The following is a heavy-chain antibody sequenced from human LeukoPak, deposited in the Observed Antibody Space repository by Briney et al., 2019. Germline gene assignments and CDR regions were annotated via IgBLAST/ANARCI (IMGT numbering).Heavy chain of an antibody. V-gene: IGHV4-59*05. CDR1: GGSVSSYY. CDR2: IYYSGST. D-gene: IGHD2-2*01. Sequence: PSETLSLTCTVSGGSVSSYYWSWVRQPPGEGLEWIGSIYYSGSTYYNPSLKSRVTISVDTSKNQFSLKLSSVTAADTAVYYCARHRGGATRYAASRRYFDYWGQGTLVTVSS. CDR3: ARHRGGATRYAASRRYFDY. J-gene: IGHJ4*02.